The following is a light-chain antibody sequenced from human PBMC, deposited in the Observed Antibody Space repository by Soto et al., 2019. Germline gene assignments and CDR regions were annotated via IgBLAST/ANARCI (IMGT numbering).Light chain of an antibody. CDR1: QSISNR. Sequence: DIQMTQSPSTLSASVGDRFAITCRASQSISNRSAWYQQKPGKAPKVLIYDASSLESGVPSRLSGSGSGTAFILTISSLHPDDFASYCCQHYGGMWTFGQGTKVDIK. CDR2: DAS. J-gene: IGKJ1*01. CDR3: QHYGGMWT. V-gene: IGKV1-5*01.